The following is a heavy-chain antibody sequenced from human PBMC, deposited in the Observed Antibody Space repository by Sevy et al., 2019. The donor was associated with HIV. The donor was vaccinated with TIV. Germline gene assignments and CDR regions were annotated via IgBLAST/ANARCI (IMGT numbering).Heavy chain of an antibody. CDR1: GFTFSSYG. J-gene: IGHJ3*02. CDR2: ISYDGSNK. Sequence: GGSLRLSCAASGFTFSSYGMHWVRQAPGKGLEWVAVISYDGSNKYYADSAKGRFTISRDNSKNTLYLQMNSLRAEDTAVYYCAKHPKILWGSGSAFDIWGQGTMVTVS. V-gene: IGHV3-30*18. CDR3: AKHPKILWGSGSAFDI. D-gene: IGHD2-21*01.